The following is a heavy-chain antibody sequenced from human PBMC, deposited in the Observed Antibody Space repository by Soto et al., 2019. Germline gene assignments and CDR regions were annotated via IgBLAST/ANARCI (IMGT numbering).Heavy chain of an antibody. CDR3: TTGYSYGLRNR. CDR1: GFPFSNAW. D-gene: IGHD5-18*01. J-gene: IGHJ4*01. Sequence: EGSLRLSCAASGFPFSNAWMFWVRQVPGKGLEWVSRIKSKSDGETIDYAAPVKGRFTISRDDSEKVLYLQMSSLKIEDTGVYYCTTGYSYGLRNRWGHGTLVTVSS. V-gene: IGHV3-15*01. CDR2: IKSKSDGETI.